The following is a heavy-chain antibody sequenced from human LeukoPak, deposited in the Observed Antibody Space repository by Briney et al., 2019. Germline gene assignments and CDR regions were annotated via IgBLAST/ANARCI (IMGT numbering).Heavy chain of an antibody. Sequence: GASVKVSCKASGGTFSSYAISWVRQAPGQGLEWMGGIIPIFGTANHAQKFQGRVTITADESTSTAYMELSSLRSEDTAVYYCARGLLGEAAAPSFDYWGQGTLVTVSS. J-gene: IGHJ4*02. CDR2: IIPIFGTA. CDR3: ARGLLGEAAAPSFDY. CDR1: GGTFSSYA. V-gene: IGHV1-69*13. D-gene: IGHD6-13*01.